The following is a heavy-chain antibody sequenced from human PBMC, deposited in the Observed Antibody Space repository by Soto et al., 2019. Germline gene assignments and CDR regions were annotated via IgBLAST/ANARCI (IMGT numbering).Heavy chain of an antibody. V-gene: IGHV1-46*01. CDR1: GHTFTNYH. D-gene: IGHD3-22*01. CDR3: ARGVEGRLFGLLPFDY. Sequence: QLQLVQSGAEVKEPGASVKVSCKASGHTFTNYHMHWVRQAPGQGLEWMGIINPSVGSSSYAQKFQCRGTMGRGTSSNTVYRERSSLRFEDSAVYCCARGVEGRLFGLLPFDYWGQGTLVTVSS. CDR2: INPSVGSS. J-gene: IGHJ4*02.